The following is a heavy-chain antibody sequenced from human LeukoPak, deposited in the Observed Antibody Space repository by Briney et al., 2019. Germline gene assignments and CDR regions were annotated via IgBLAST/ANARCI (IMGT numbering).Heavy chain of an antibody. Sequence: TGGSLRPSCAASGFTFSSYEMNWVRQAPGKGLEWVSYISSSGSTIYYADSVKGRFTISRDNAKNSLYLQMNSLRAEDTAVYYCARDPPYGGNDYWGQGTLVTVSS. CDR2: ISSSGSTI. J-gene: IGHJ4*02. CDR3: ARDPPYGGNDY. V-gene: IGHV3-48*03. CDR1: GFTFSSYE. D-gene: IGHD4-23*01.